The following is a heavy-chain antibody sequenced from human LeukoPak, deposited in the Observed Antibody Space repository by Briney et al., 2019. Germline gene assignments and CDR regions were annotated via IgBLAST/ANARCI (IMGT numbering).Heavy chain of an antibody. CDR3: AREVSRGTYYIDY. Sequence: GGSLRLSCAASGFTVSSTYMTWVRRAPGKGLEWVSVIYSGGSTYYADSVKGRFTISRDNSKNTLYLQMNSLRAEDTAVYYCAREVSRGTYYIDYWGQGTLVTVSS. CDR2: IYSGGST. D-gene: IGHD5/OR15-5a*01. J-gene: IGHJ4*02. CDR1: GFTVSSTY. V-gene: IGHV3-53*01.